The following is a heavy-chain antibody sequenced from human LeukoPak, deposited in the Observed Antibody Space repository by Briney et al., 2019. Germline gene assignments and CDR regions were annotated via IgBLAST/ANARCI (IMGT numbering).Heavy chain of an antibody. CDR2: IWYDGSYK. CDR1: GFTFRKNG. Sequence: GGSLRLSCAASGFTFRKNGMHWVRQAPGKGLEWVAVIWYDGSYKNYADSVKGRFTISRDDSNDTVYLQMSSLRVEDTAVYHCVRDHCGGDCGDPPLGFADWGQGTQVIVSS. CDR3: VRDHCGGDCGDPPLGFAD. J-gene: IGHJ4*02. V-gene: IGHV3-33*01. D-gene: IGHD2-21*02.